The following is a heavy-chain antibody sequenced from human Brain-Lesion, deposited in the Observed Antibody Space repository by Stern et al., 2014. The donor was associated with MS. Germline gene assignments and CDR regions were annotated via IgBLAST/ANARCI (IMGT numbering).Heavy chain of an antibody. CDR1: GGSISSSNW. CDR2: SDHSGST. CDR3: ARFPASRPHVFDS. Sequence: QVQLQESGPGLVKPSGTLSLTCAVSGGSISSSNWWSWVRQSPGKGLEWIGESDHSGSTIYNPSLKRRVTVSVDKLKNRFSLNLRSVTAADTAVYFCARFPASRPHVFDSWGQGTLVTVSS. D-gene: IGHD6-13*01. J-gene: IGHJ4*02. V-gene: IGHV4-4*02.